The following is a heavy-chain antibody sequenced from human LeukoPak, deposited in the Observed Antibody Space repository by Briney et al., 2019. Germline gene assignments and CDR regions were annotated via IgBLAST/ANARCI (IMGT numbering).Heavy chain of an antibody. CDR1: GGSISSSSYY. CDR2: IYYSGST. D-gene: IGHD2-2*01. Sequence: KPSETLSLTCTVSGGSISSSSYYWGWIRQPPGKGLEWIGSIYYSGSTYYNPSLKSRVTISVDTSKNQFSLKLSSVTAADTAVYYCARALYCSSTSCYPYYYYYYMDVWGKGTTLTVSS. V-gene: IGHV4-39*01. CDR3: ARALYCSSTSCYPYYYYYYMDV. J-gene: IGHJ6*03.